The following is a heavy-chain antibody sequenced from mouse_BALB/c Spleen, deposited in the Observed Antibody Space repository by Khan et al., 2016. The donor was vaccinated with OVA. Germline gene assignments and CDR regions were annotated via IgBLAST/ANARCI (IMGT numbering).Heavy chain of an antibody. CDR2: INPHIGET. J-gene: IGHJ2*01. CDR1: GYSFTGYF. V-gene: IGHV1-20*01. Sequence: VQLQQPGPELVRPGASVKISCKASGYSFTGYFMNWVMQSHGKSLEWIGRINPHIGETLYNPRFKDKATLTVDESSSTAHMELRTLTSEDSAVYYCTRIYRSDFDYWGQGTTLTVSS. D-gene: IGHD1-1*01. CDR3: TRIYRSDFDY.